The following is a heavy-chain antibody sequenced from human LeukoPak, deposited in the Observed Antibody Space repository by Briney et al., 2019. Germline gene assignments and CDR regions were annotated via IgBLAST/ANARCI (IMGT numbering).Heavy chain of an antibody. CDR2: ISGSGGST. V-gene: IGHV3-23*01. J-gene: IGHJ6*03. D-gene: IGHD5-12*01. Sequence: PSGGSLRLSCAASGFTFSSYEMNWVRQAPGKGLEWVSAISGSGGSTYYADSVKGRFTISRDNSKNTLYLQMKSLRAEDTAVYYCAKGGGYEAQYYYYYLDVWGKGTTVTISS. CDR1: GFTFSSYE. CDR3: AKGGGYEAQYYYYYLDV.